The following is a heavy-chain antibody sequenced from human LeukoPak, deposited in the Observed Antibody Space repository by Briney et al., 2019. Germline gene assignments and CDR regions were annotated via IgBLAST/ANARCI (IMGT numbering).Heavy chain of an antibody. D-gene: IGHD2-2*02. J-gene: IGHJ4*02. CDR1: GYTFTGYY. Sequence: ASVKVSCKASGYTFTGYYMHWVRQAPGQGLEWMGWINPNSGGTNYAQKFQGRVTMTRDTSISTAYMELSRLRSDDTAVYYCALFSAVVVPAAILPGDYWGQGTLVTVSS. CDR3: ALFSAVVVPAAILPGDY. V-gene: IGHV1-2*02. CDR2: INPNSGGT.